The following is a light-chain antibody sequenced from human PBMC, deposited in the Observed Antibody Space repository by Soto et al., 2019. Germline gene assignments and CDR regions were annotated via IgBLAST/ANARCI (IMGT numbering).Light chain of an antibody. CDR3: QSYDSSNLHVV. J-gene: IGLJ2*01. V-gene: IGLV6-57*04. Sequence: NFMLTQPHSVSESPGKTVTISCTRSSGSIASNYVQWYQQRPGSAPTTVIYEDNQRPSAVPDRFSGSIDSSSNSASLTISGLKTEDEADYYCQSYDSSNLHVVFGGGTKLTVL. CDR2: EDN. CDR1: SGSIASNY.